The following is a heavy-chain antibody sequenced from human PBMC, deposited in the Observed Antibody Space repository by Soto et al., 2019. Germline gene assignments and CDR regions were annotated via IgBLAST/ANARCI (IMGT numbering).Heavy chain of an antibody. CDR3: TSDTYGARDC. Sequence: GSLRLSGSASGFTFRTYWVHWVRQAPGKGLVWVSRSNPDETTTNDTDSVTGRFTNSSDNAKNTLYLQKNSLRAEDTAVYYCTSDTYGARDCWGQGTLVTVSS. CDR1: GFTFRTYW. CDR2: SNPDETTT. J-gene: IGHJ4*02. V-gene: IGHV3-74*01. D-gene: IGHD4-17*01.